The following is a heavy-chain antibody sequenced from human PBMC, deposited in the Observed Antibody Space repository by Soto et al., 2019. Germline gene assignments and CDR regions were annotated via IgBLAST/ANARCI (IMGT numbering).Heavy chain of an antibody. CDR3: AHSPSLCFGELLGAFDI. J-gene: IGHJ3*02. CDR1: GFSLSTSGVG. V-gene: IGHV2-5*02. D-gene: IGHD3-10*01. Sequence: QITLKESGPTLVKPTQTLTLTCTFSGFSLSTSGVGVGWIRQPPGKALEWLALIYWDDDKRYSPSLKSRLTITKDTSKNQVVLTMTNMEPVDTATYYCAHSPSLCFGELLGAFDIWGQGTIVTVSS. CDR2: IYWDDDK.